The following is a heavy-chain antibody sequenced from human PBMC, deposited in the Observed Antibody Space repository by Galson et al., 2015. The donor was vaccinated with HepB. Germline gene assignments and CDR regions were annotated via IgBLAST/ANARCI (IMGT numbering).Heavy chain of an antibody. CDR3: ARQTLYYYGSGSYYPFDP. J-gene: IGHJ5*02. CDR2: IDPSDSYT. D-gene: IGHD3-10*01. Sequence: QSGAEVKKPGESLRISCKGSGYSFPSYWISWVRQMPGKGLEWMGRIDPSDSYTNYSPSFQGHVTISADKSISTAYLQWSSLKASDTAMYYCARQTLYYYGSGSYYPFDPWGQGTLVTVSS. V-gene: IGHV5-10-1*01. CDR1: GYSFPSYW.